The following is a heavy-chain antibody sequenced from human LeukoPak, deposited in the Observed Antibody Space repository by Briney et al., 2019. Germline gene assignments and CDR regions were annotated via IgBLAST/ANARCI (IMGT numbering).Heavy chain of an antibody. CDR1: GFTFSRYW. Sequence: PGGSLRLSCAASGFTFSRYWMSCVRQAPGKGLEWVANIKHDGSEKYYLDSVKGRFTISRDNAKNSLYLQMNSLRAEDTAVYYCAELGITMIGGVWGKGTTVTISS. V-gene: IGHV3-7*01. CDR2: IKHDGSEK. CDR3: AELGITMIGGV. D-gene: IGHD3-10*02. J-gene: IGHJ6*04.